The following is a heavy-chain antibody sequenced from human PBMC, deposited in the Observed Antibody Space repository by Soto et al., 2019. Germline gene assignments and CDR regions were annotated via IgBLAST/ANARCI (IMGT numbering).Heavy chain of an antibody. CDR1: GYRFNRYY. V-gene: IGHV1-2*02. J-gene: IGHJ6*02. CDR2: ISPNTGTA. D-gene: IGHD3-22*01. CDR3: ARASQMVINPSYYAIDV. Sequence: ASVKVSCKASGYRFNRYYMHWVRQAPGPGLQWMGWISPNTGTARYAQQFKGRVTMTRDTSVSTVYMELSGLTSDDTAVYYCARASQMVINPSYYAIDVWGQGTSVTVSS.